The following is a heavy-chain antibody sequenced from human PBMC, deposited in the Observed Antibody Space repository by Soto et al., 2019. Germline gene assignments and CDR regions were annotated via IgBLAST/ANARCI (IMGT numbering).Heavy chain of an antibody. CDR3: ARDPNGNYFDY. V-gene: IGHV4-31*03. Sequence: QVQLQESGPGLVKPSQTLSLTCTVSAGSISSGGYYWSWIRQHPGEGLEWIGYIYYSGSTYYNPSLQSRVTIPVDTSKNQFSLKLSSVTAADTDVYYCARDPNGNYFDYWGQGTLVTVSS. CDR1: AGSISSGGYY. J-gene: IGHJ4*02. CDR2: IYYSGST. D-gene: IGHD4-17*01.